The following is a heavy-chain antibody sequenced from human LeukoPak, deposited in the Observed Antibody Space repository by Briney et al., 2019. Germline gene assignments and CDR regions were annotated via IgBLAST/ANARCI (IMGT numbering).Heavy chain of an antibody. J-gene: IGHJ6*02. V-gene: IGHV3-30-3*01. CDR3: AKAPMVYYYYGMDV. CDR2: ISYDGSNK. Sequence: PGRSLRLSCAASGLTFRSYAMHWVRQAPGKGLEWVAVISYDGSNKYYADSVKGRFTISRDNSKNTLYLQMKSLRAEDTAVYYCAKAPMVYYYYGMDVWGQGTTVTVSS. D-gene: IGHD3-10*01. CDR1: GLTFRSYA.